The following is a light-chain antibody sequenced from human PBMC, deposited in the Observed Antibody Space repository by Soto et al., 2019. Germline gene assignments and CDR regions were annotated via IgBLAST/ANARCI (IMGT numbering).Light chain of an antibody. CDR1: QSISSRF. CDR2: GAS. V-gene: IGKV3-20*01. CDR3: QQYSRWPPEIT. J-gene: IGKJ4*01. Sequence: EIVLTQSPGTLSLSPGERATLSCRASQSISSRFLAWYQQKPGQAPRLLMYGASSRATGIPDRFSGTGSGTDFTLTISSLQSEDFAVYYCQQYSRWPPEITFGGGTRVDVK.